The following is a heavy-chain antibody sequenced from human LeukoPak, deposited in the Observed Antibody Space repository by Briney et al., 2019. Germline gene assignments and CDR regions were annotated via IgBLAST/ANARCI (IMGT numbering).Heavy chain of an antibody. CDR1: GGSLSSYY. V-gene: IGHV4-4*07. CDR3: ARRHYYGSGSPTDGMDV. J-gene: IGHJ6*02. CDR2: IYTSGST. D-gene: IGHD3-10*01. Sequence: SETLSLTCTVSGGSLSSYYWSWIRQPAGKGLEWIGRIYTSGSTNYNPSLKSRVTMSVDTSKNQFSLNLTSVTAADTAVYYCARRHYYGSGSPTDGMDVWGQGTTVTVSS.